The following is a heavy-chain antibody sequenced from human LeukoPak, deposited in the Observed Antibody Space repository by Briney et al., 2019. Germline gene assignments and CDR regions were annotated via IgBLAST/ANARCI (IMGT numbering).Heavy chain of an antibody. CDR1: GYTFTSYG. CDR3: ARERHYCSSTSCSGDWFDP. J-gene: IGHJ5*02. V-gene: IGHV1-18*01. D-gene: IGHD2-2*01. CDR2: ISAYNGNT. Sequence: ASVKVSCKASGYTFTSYGISWVRQAPGQGLEWMGWISAYNGNTSYAQKLQGRVTMTTDTSTSTAYMELRSLRSDDTAVYYCARERHYCSSTSCSGDWFDPWGQGTLVTVSS.